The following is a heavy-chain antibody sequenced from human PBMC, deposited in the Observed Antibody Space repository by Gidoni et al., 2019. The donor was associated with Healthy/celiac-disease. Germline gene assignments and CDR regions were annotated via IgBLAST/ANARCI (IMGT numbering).Heavy chain of an antibody. CDR3: ARFTPYYDSSGYYLGGAFDI. J-gene: IGHJ3*02. D-gene: IGHD3-22*01. CDR1: GFDVSSYW. CDR2: INSDGSST. Sequence: EVQLVESGGGLVQPGGSLRLSCAASGFDVSSYWMHWVRQAPGKGLVWVSRINSDGSSTSYADSVKGRFTISRDNAKNTLYLQMNSLRAEDTAVYYCARFTPYYDSSGYYLGGAFDIWGQGTMVTVSS. V-gene: IGHV3-74*01.